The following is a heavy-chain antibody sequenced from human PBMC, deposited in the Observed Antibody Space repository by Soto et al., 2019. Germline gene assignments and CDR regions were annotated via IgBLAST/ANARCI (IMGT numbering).Heavy chain of an antibody. CDR3: ARSVVVVAATTAAGNWFEP. CDR2: IIPIFGTA. Sequence: SVKVPCKASGGTFSSYAISWVRQAPGQGLEWMGGIIPIFGTANYAQKFQGRVTITADESTSTAYMELSSLRSEDTAVYYCARSVVVVAATTAAGNWFEPWGQGTLVTVSS. J-gene: IGHJ5*02. CDR1: GGTFSSYA. D-gene: IGHD2-15*01. V-gene: IGHV1-69*13.